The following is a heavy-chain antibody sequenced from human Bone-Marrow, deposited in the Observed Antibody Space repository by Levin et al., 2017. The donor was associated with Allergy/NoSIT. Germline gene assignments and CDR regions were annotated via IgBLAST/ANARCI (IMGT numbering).Heavy chain of an antibody. Sequence: ASVKVSCMTSGYTFRDYYIHWVRQAPGQGLEWMGWINPNSYNITNYVQKFRGRLTVTSVTSTGTVYMELSRLKSDDTAVYYCARERGEYVGALDYFDSWGQGSLVIVSS. CDR3: ARERGEYVGALDYFDS. D-gene: IGHD3-10*02. V-gene: IGHV1-2*02. CDR1: GYTFRDYY. J-gene: IGHJ4*03. CDR2: INPNSYNIT.